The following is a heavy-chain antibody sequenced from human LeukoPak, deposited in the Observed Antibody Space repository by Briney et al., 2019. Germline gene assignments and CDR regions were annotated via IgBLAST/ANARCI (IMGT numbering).Heavy chain of an antibody. J-gene: IGHJ3*02. D-gene: IGHD3-22*01. CDR1: GSTFSSYS. V-gene: IGHV3-48*01. CDR2: ISSSSSTI. Sequence: GGSLRLSCAASGSTFSSYSMNWVRQAPGKGLEWVSYISSSSSTIYYADSVKGRFTISRDNAKNSLYLQMNSLRAEDTAVYYCASSSGYRAFDIWGQGTMVTVSS. CDR3: ASSSGYRAFDI.